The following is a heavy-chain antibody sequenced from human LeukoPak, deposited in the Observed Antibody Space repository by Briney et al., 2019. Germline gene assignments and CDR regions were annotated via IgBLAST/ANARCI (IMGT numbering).Heavy chain of an antibody. CDR1: GGSISSYY. CDR2: IYYSGST. J-gene: IGHJ5*02. CDR3: ARGRTHSYDGIDA. Sequence: SETLSLTCTVSGGSISSYYWSWIRQPPGKGLEWIGYIYYSGSTNYNPSLKSRVTISVDTSKNQFSLKLISVTAADTAVYYCARGRTHSYDGIDAWGQGTPVTVSS. D-gene: IGHD3-10*01. V-gene: IGHV4-59*08.